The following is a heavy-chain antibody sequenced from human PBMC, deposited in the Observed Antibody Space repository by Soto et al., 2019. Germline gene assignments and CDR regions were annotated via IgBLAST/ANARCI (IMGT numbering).Heavy chain of an antibody. CDR2: INPNGGST. CDR3: ARGLTSGDY. V-gene: IGHV1-46*01. D-gene: IGHD7-27*01. J-gene: IGHJ4*02. Sequence: QVQLVQSGAEVKNPGASVKVSCKASGYTFTSFYIHWVRQAPGQGLEWMAIINPNGGSTNYAQNLQGRVTLTRYTSTNTVYMELSSLRSEDTAVYYCARGLTSGDYWGQGTLVTVSS. CDR1: GYTFTSFY.